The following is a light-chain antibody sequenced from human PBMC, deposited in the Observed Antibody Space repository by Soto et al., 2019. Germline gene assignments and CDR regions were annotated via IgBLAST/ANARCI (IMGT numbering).Light chain of an antibody. V-gene: IGKV3-11*01. CDR2: DSS. J-gene: IGKJ4*01. CDR1: QTITKY. CDR3: QQRYNWLT. Sequence: EIVLTQSPATLSLSPGERATLSCRASQTITKYLAWYQQKPGQAPRLLIYDSSNRATGIPARFIGSGSGTDFTLTISSLESEDSGIYYCQQRYNWLTFGGGTKVEIK.